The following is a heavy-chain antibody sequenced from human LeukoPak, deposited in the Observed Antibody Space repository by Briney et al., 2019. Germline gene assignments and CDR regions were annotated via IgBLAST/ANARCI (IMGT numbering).Heavy chain of an antibody. CDR3: AKLRGPTSGAPDY. D-gene: IGHD1-1*01. J-gene: IGHJ4*02. CDR2: ISGSGSSI. V-gene: IGHV3-23*01. CDR1: GFTFSSYS. Sequence: GGSLRLSCAASGFTFSSYSMSWVRQAPGKGLEWVSGISGSGSSIYYAYSVKGLFTISRDHYKNTLYLQMNRLRAEDTALYYCAKLRGPTSGAPDYWGEGGLVGVSS.